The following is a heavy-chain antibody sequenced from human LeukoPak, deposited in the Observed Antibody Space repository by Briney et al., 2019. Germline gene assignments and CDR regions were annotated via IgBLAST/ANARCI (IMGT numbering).Heavy chain of an antibody. CDR2: IYTSGST. D-gene: IGHD6-13*01. CDR3: ARGYAWANSWGIAAAGYAGDWFDP. V-gene: IGHV4-61*02. CDR1: GGSISSGSYY. Sequence: SETLSLTCTVSGGSISSGSYYWSWIRQPAGKGLEWIGRIYTSGSTNYNPSLKRRVTISVDTSKNQFSLKLSSVTAADTAVYYCARGYAWANSWGIAAAGYAGDWFDPWGQGTLVTVSS. J-gene: IGHJ5*02.